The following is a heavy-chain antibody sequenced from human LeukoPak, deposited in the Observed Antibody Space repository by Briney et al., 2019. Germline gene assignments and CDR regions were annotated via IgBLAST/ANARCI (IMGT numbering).Heavy chain of an antibody. V-gene: IGHV3-9*01. CDR2: INWNSGSI. Sequence: GRSLRLSCAASGFTFDDYAMHWVRQAPGKGLEWVSGINWNSGSIDSADSVKGRFTISRDNAVNSLYLQMNSLRAEDTAVYYCARSYYSSSCPDYWGQGTLVTVSS. D-gene: IGHD6-13*01. CDR1: GFTFDDYA. CDR3: ARSYYSSSCPDY. J-gene: IGHJ4*02.